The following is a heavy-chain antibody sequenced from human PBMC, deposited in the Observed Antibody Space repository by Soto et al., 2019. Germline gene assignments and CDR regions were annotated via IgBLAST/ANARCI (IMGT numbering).Heavy chain of an antibody. CDR2: IYWDDDK. Sequence: QITLKESGPTLVKPTQTLTLTCTFSGFSLSTSGVGVGWIRQPPGKALEWLALIYWDDDKRYSPSLKSRLTITKATSKSQVVLTMTNMDPVDTATYYCAHIPIVVAYPCGVGFDYWGQGTLVTVSS. V-gene: IGHV2-5*02. J-gene: IGHJ4*02. CDR1: GFSLSTSGVG. CDR3: AHIPIVVAYPCGVGFDY. D-gene: IGHD3-22*01.